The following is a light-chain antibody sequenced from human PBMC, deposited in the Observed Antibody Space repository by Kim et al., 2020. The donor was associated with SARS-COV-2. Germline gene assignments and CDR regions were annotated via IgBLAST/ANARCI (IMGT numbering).Light chain of an antibody. V-gene: IGLV2-14*03. CDR2: DVR. J-gene: IGLJ2*01. CDR3: SSYTTSTTWL. Sequence: GQSITISCTGTSSDIGGYNYVSWYQQHPGKAPKLMIYDVRKRPSGVSNRFSGSKSANTASLTISGLQAEDEADYYCSSYTTSTTWLFGGGTQLTVL. CDR1: SSDIGGYNY.